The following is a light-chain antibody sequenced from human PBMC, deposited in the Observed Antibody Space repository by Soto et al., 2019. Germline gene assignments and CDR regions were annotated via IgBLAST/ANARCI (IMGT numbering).Light chain of an antibody. J-gene: IGKJ1*01. CDR1: QSVNSDY. CDR2: GAS. V-gene: IGKV3-20*01. CDR3: QQYYNSPRT. Sequence: IVLTQSPGTLSLSPGERATHSCRASQSVNSDYLAWYQQKPGQGPRLLMYGASSRTTGTPDRFSGSGSGTDFTLTISRLEPEDFAVYYCQQYYNSPRTFGQGTKVEIK.